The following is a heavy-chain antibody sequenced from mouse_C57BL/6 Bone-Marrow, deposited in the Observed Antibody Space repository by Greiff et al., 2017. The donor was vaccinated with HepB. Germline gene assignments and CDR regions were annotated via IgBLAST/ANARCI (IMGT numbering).Heavy chain of an antibody. CDR1: GYTFTSYW. Sequence: DVKLQESGTVLARPGASVKMSCKTSGYTFTSYWMHWVKQRPGQGLEWIGAIYPGNSYTSYNQKFKGKAKLTAVTSASTAYMELSSLTNEDSAVYYCTRRTTVVAPFDYWGQGTTLTVSS. J-gene: IGHJ2*01. V-gene: IGHV1-5*01. CDR3: TRRTTVVAPFDY. D-gene: IGHD1-1*01. CDR2: IYPGNSYT.